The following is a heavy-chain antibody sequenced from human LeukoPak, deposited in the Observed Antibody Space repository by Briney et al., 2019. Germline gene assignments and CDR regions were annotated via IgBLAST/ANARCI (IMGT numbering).Heavy chain of an antibody. V-gene: IGHV3-30*18. CDR1: VFXFCDFG. CDR2: ISVDVTIK. Sequence: GGSLRLSPRPSVFXFCDFGMHWVCHALEKGLELVAVISVDVTIKYYVDSVKGRFTISRDNSKNTLYLQMNSLRAEDTAFYYCAKDSCLFGIAAAGNYFDDWGQGTLVTVSS. CDR3: AKDSCLFGIAAAGNYFDD. J-gene: IGHJ4*02. D-gene: IGHD6-13*01.